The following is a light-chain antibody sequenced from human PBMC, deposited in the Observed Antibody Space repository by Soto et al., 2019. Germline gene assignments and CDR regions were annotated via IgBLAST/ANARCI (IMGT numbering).Light chain of an antibody. CDR1: QSISSY. Sequence: DIQLTQSPSSLSASVGDRVTITCRASQSISSYLNWYRQKPGKAPKLLIYAASSLQSGVPSRFSGSGSGTHFTLTISSLQPEDFATYYCQQSYSTPLTFGPGTKVDIK. CDR2: AAS. V-gene: IGKV1-39*01. J-gene: IGKJ3*01. CDR3: QQSYSTPLT.